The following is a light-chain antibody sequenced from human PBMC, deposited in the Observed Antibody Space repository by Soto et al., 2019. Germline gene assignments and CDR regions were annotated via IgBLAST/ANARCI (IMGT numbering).Light chain of an antibody. CDR2: DAS. J-gene: IGKJ4*01. CDR1: QSVSNNY. CDR3: QQRSNWPRLT. V-gene: IGKV3-11*01. Sequence: EIVLTQSPGTLSLSPGERATLSCRASQSVSNNYLAWYQQKPGQAPSLLIYDASNRATGIPARFSGSGSGTDFTLTISSLEPEDFAVYYCQQRSNWPRLTFGGGTKV.